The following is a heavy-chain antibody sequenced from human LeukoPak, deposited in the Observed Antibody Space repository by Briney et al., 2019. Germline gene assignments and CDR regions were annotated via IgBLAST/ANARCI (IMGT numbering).Heavy chain of an antibody. D-gene: IGHD4-17*01. CDR3: AREDPQTTVPEGMDV. Sequence: SETLSLTCTVSGGSISYYYWSWIRQAPGKGLEWVGYIYYSGTTNYNPSLKSRVTISVDTSKNQFSLQLRSVTAADTAVYYCAREDPQTTVPEGMDVWGQGTTVTVSS. J-gene: IGHJ6*02. CDR2: IYYSGTT. V-gene: IGHV4-59*01. CDR1: GGSISYYY.